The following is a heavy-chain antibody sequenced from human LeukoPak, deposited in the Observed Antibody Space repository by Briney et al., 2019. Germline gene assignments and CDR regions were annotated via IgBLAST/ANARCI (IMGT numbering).Heavy chain of an antibody. CDR3: ARHIGGGIEDMDV. Sequence: SETLSLTCTVSGGSISSYYWSWIRQPPGKGLEWIGYIYYSGSTNYNPYLQSRVTISVDTSRNQFFLKMSSVTAADTAVYYCARHIGGGIEDMDVWGKGTKVTVSS. D-gene: IGHD3-16*02. J-gene: IGHJ6*03. CDR2: IYYSGST. V-gene: IGHV4-59*08. CDR1: GGSISSYY.